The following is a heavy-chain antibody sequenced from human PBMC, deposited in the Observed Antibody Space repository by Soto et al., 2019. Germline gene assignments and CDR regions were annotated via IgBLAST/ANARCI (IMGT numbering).Heavy chain of an antibody. V-gene: IGHV4-59*01. J-gene: IGHJ5*02. CDR2: IYYSGST. Sequence: PSETVSLTCTVSGGSLTSYYWSWIRQPPGKGLEWIGYIYYSGSTNYNPSLKSRVTISVDTSKNQFSLKLSSVTAADTAVYYCARVLFGRGNWFDPWGQGTPVTVSS. CDR3: ARVLFGRGNWFDP. CDR1: GGSLTSYY. D-gene: IGHD3-3*01.